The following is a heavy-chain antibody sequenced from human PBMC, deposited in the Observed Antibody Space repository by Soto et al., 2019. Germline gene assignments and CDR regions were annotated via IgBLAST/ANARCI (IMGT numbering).Heavy chain of an antibody. CDR3: ASFGMGATSFDY. CDR2: INHSGST. J-gene: IGHJ4*02. Sequence: QVQLQQWGAGLLKPSETLSLTCAVYGGSFSGYYWSWIRQPPGKGLEWIGEINHSGSTNYNPSLKSRVTISVDTSKNQFSLKLSSVTAADTAVYYCASFGMGATSFDYWGQGTLVTVSS. CDR1: GGSFSGYY. D-gene: IGHD1-26*01. V-gene: IGHV4-34*01.